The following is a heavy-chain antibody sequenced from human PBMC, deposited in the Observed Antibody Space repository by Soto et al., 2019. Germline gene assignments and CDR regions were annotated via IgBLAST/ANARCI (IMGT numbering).Heavy chain of an antibody. J-gene: IGHJ4*02. CDR2: VYHTGNI. CDR1: GGSISSGAYS. V-gene: IGHV4-30-2*01. Sequence: PSETLSLTCAVSGGSISSGAYSWSWIRQPPGKGLEWIGYVYHTGNIYYNPSLESRVTISVDRSKNQFSLELTSVTAADTAVYYCARFRGTAILDFWGQGTLVTVSS. CDR3: ARFRGTAILDF. D-gene: IGHD2-21*02.